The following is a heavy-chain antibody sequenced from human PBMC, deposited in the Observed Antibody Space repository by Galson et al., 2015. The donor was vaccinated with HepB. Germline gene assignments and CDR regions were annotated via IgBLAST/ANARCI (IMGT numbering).Heavy chain of an antibody. Sequence: SLRLSCAASGFTFSDYYMSWIRQAPGKGLEWLSYITSRSTYTEYADSVKGRFTISRDDSKNTAYLQMNSLKTEDTAVYYCTRVYWSSSSCSDWGQGTLVTVSS. V-gene: IGHV3-11*03. CDR3: TRVYWSSSSCSD. CDR2: ITSRSTYT. CDR1: GFTFSDYY. J-gene: IGHJ4*02. D-gene: IGHD2-2*01.